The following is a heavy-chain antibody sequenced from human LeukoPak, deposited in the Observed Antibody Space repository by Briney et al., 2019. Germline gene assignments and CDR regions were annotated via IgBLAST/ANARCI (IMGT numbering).Heavy chain of an antibody. CDR2: IYYSGST. CDR3: ARREGGIIDY. J-gene: IGHJ4*02. D-gene: IGHD3-16*01. Sequence: SETLSLTCTVSGGSISSSSYYWGWIRQPPGKGLEWIGSIYYSGSTYYNPSLKSRVTISVDTSKNQFSLKLSSVTAADTAVYYCARREGGIIDYWGQGTLVTVSS. CDR1: GGSISSSSYY. V-gene: IGHV4-39*01.